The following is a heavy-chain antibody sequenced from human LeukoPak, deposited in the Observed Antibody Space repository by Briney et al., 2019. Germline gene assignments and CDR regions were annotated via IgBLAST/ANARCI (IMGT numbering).Heavy chain of an antibody. CDR3: VKGGFTYYDD. Sequence: GGSPRLSCAASGFTFSSYGMHWVRQAPGKGLEWVAVISYDGSNKYYADSVKGRFTISRDNSKNALFLQMNSLRAEDTAIYYCVKGGFTYYDDWGQGTLVTVSS. CDR1: GFTFSSYG. D-gene: IGHD3-22*01. V-gene: IGHV3-30*18. J-gene: IGHJ4*02. CDR2: ISYDGSNK.